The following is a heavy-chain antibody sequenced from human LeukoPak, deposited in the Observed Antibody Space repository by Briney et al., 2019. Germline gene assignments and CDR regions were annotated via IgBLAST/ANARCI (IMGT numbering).Heavy chain of an antibody. Sequence: SETLSLTCTVSGYSISSGYYWSWIRPSPGKGLEWIGEIHHSGSTKYNPSLKSRVTISVDTSKNQFSLKLSSVTAADTAVYYCARQRSDTTMGLIDYWGQGTLVTVSS. D-gene: IGHD5-18*01. CDR1: GYSISSGYY. J-gene: IGHJ4*02. CDR2: IHHSGST. V-gene: IGHV4-38-2*02. CDR3: ARQRSDTTMGLIDY.